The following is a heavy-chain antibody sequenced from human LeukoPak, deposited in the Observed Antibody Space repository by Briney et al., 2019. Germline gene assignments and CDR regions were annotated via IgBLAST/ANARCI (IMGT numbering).Heavy chain of an antibody. CDR1: GGTFSSYA. CDR3: ARSVVTAIFYFDY. D-gene: IGHD2-21*02. CDR2: IIPIFGTA. V-gene: IGHV1-69*05. Sequence: GASVKVSCKPSGGTFSSYAISWVRQAPGQGLEWMGGIIPIFGTANYAQKFQGRVTITTDESTSTAYMELRSLRSEDTAVYYCARSVVTAIFYFDYWGQGTLVTVSS. J-gene: IGHJ4*02.